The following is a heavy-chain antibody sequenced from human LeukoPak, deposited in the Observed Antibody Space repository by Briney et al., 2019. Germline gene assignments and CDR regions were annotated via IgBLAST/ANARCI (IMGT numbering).Heavy chain of an antibody. Sequence: EASVKVSCKASGYTFSGHYMHWVRQAPGQGLEWMGWIKPSNGDTKYAQNFQGRVTMTRDTSISTAYMELSSLRSDDTAVYYCASPPLSSAMYYAHWGQGTLVTVSS. CDR3: ASPPLSSAMYYAH. D-gene: IGHD1-26*01. J-gene: IGHJ4*02. CDR1: GYTFSGHY. CDR2: IKPSNGDT. V-gene: IGHV1-2*02.